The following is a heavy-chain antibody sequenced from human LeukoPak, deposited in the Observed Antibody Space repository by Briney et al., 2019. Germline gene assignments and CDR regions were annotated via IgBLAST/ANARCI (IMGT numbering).Heavy chain of an antibody. CDR2: IYYSGST. J-gene: IGHJ4*02. Sequence: SETLSLTCTVSGGSISSSSYYWGWIRQPPGKGLEWIGSIYYSGSTYYNPSLKSRVTISVDTSKNQFSLKLSSVTAADTAVYYCASLGPDIVGATRGWGQGTLVTVSS. CDR1: GGSISSSSYY. CDR3: ASLGPDIVGATRG. D-gene: IGHD1-26*01. V-gene: IGHV4-39*01.